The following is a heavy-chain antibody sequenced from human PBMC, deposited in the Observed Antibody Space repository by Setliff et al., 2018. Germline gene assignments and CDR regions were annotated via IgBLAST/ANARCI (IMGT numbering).Heavy chain of an antibody. CDR2: IDTNTGNP. Sequence: ASVKVSCKASGYTFTSNLINWVRQAPGQGLEWMGWIDTNTGNPTYSQGFTGRIVFSSEASANTAYLQISNLETEDTGVYYCSRETWYDEGYSYMDVWGQGTAVTVSS. J-gene: IGHJ6*03. D-gene: IGHD1-1*01. CDR3: SRETWYDEGYSYMDV. V-gene: IGHV7-4-1*02. CDR1: GYTFTSNL.